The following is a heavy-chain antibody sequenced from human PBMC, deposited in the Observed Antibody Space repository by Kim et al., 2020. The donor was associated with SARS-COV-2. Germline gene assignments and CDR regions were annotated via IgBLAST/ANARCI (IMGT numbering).Heavy chain of an antibody. V-gene: IGHV4-34*01. Sequence: SETLSLTCAVYGGSFSGYYWSWIRQPPGKGLEWIGEINHSGSTNYNPSLKSRVTISVDTSKNQFSLKLSSVTAADTAVYYCARGTTGARRRYWYFDLWGRGTLVTVSS. CDR1: GGSFSGYY. J-gene: IGHJ2*01. CDR3: ARGTTGARRRYWYFDL. CDR2: INHSGST. D-gene: IGHD7-27*01.